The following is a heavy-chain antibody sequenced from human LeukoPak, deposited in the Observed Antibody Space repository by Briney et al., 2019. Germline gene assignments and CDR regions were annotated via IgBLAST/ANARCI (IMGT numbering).Heavy chain of an antibody. J-gene: IGHJ4*02. CDR2: IKQDGSEK. D-gene: IGHD1-26*01. CDR3: AREWELLWGYFDY. CDR1: GFTFSSYW. Sequence: PGGSLRLSCAASGFTFSSYWMSWVRQAPGKGLEWVANIKQDGSEKYYVDSVKGRFTISRDNAKNSLYLQMNSLRAEDTAVYYCAREWELLWGYFDYWGQGTLVTVSS. V-gene: IGHV3-7*01.